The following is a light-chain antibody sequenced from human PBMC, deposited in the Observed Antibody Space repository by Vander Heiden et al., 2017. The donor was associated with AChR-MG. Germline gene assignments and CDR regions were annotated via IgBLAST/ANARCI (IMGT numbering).Light chain of an antibody. J-gene: IGLJ1*01. Sequence: QSVLTQPPSASGTPGQRVTISCSGSSSNIGSNTVNWYQQHPGTAPKLLIYSNKQRPSGVPDRISGSKSGTSASLAISGLQSEDEADYYCAAWDDSLNGYVFGTGTKVTVL. V-gene: IGLV1-44*01. CDR1: SSNIGSNT. CDR3: AAWDDSLNGYV. CDR2: SNK.